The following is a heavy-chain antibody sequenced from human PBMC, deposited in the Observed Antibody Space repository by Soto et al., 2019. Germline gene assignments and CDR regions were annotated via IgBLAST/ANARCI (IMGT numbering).Heavy chain of an antibody. CDR1: GFTFSSYS. CDR2: ISSSSYI. CDR3: ARDSSSGYLGPSYYYSSYGKDV. D-gene: IGHD6-13*01. J-gene: IGHJ6*02. V-gene: IGHV3-21*04. Sequence: GGSLRLSCAASGFTFSSYSMNWVRQAPGKGLEWVSSISSSSYIYYADSVKGRFTISRDNAKNSLYLQMNSLRAEDTAVYYWARDSSSGYLGPSYYYSSYGKDVWGQGTTGTVSS.